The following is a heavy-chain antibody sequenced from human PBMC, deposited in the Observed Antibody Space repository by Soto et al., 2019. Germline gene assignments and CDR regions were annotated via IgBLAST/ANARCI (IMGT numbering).Heavy chain of an antibody. CDR3: ARDDSGFSGSHYIDYFND. D-gene: IGHD1-26*01. Sequence: ASVKVSCKASGYTFTSYAIHWVRQAPGQRLEWMGWINAGNGNTKYSQKFQDRVTITRGTSASTAYMELSSLTSEDTAVYYCARDDSGFSGSHYIDYFNDWGQGALVTVSS. V-gene: IGHV1-3*01. CDR2: INAGNGNT. CDR1: GYTFTSYA. J-gene: IGHJ4*02.